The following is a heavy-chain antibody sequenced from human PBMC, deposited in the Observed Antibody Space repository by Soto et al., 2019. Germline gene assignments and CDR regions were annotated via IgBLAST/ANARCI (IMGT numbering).Heavy chain of an antibody. Sequence: EVQLVESGGGLVQPGRSLRLSCAASGFTFDDYAMHWVRQAPGKGLEWVSGISWNSGSIGYADSVKGRFTISRDNAKNSLYLQMNSLRAEDTALYYCEKAGGRAARAYYFDYWGQGTLVTVSS. J-gene: IGHJ4*02. V-gene: IGHV3-9*01. D-gene: IGHD3-10*01. CDR1: GFTFDDYA. CDR3: EKAGGRAARAYYFDY. CDR2: ISWNSGSI.